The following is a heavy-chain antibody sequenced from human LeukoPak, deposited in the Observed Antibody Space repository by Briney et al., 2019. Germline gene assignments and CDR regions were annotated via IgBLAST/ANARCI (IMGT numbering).Heavy chain of an antibody. CDR3: ARDPWELPFDY. CDR2: IKQDGSEK. CDR1: GFTFSSYW. J-gene: IGHJ4*02. V-gene: IGHV3-7*01. D-gene: IGHD1-26*01. Sequence: PGGSLRLSCAASGFTFSSYWMSWVRQAPGKGLEWLANIKQDGSEKYYVDSVKGRFTISRDNAKNSLYLQMNRLRAEDTAVYYCARDPWELPFDYWGQGTLVTVSS.